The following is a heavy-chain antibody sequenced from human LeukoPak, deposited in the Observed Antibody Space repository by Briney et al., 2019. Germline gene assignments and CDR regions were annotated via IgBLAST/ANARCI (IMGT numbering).Heavy chain of an antibody. CDR3: ARAPVGATTGDFDY. V-gene: IGHV4-59*12. CDR1: GGSLTNYY. D-gene: IGHD1-26*01. CDR2: INYSGTT. Sequence: SETLSLTCTVSGGSLTNYYWNWIRQLPGKGLEWIGYINYSGTTNYNPSLKSRVTISVDTSKNQFSLKLSSVTAADTAVYYCARAPVGATTGDFDYWGQGTLVTVSS. J-gene: IGHJ4*02.